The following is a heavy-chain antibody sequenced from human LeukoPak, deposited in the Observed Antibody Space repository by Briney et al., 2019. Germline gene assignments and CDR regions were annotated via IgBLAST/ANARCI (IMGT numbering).Heavy chain of an antibody. D-gene: IGHD5-18*01. CDR3: TRRGYSYGSRYGMDV. V-gene: IGHV3-73*01. J-gene: IGHJ6*02. CDR1: GLTFSGSA. CDR2: IISKANSYAP. Sequence: GGSLRLSCAASGLTFSGSAMHWVRQASGKGLEWVGRIISKANSYAPAYAASVKGRFTISRDESKNTAYLQMNSLKTEDTAVYYCTRRGYSYGSRYGMDVWGQGTTVTVSS.